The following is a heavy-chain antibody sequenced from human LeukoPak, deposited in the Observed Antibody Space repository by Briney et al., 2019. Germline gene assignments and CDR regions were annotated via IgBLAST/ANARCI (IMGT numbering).Heavy chain of an antibody. CDR3: ARGYTAMVTSYYYYYYGMDV. D-gene: IGHD5-18*01. V-gene: IGHV4-61*02. J-gene: IGHJ6*02. CDR1: GGSISSGSYC. Sequence: PSQTLSLTRTVSGGSISSGSYCWSWLRQPAGKGLEWIGRIYTSGSTNYNPSLKSRVTISVDTSKNQFSLKLSSVTAADTAVYYCARGYTAMVTSYYYYYYGMDVWGQGTTVTVSS. CDR2: IYTSGST.